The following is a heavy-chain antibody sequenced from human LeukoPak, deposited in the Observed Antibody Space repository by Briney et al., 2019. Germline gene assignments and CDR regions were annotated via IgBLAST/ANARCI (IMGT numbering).Heavy chain of an antibody. CDR1: GFTFSSYA. D-gene: IGHD6-19*01. Sequence: WGSLRLSCAASGFTFSSYAMQWFRQAPGKGLEWVAVISYDGSDKNYADSVKGRFTISRDNSKNTLYLQMNSLRADDTAVYYCARAVYRSGGYYFDYWGQGTLVIVSS. V-gene: IGHV3-30*04. J-gene: IGHJ4*02. CDR3: ARAVYRSGGYYFDY. CDR2: ISYDGSDK.